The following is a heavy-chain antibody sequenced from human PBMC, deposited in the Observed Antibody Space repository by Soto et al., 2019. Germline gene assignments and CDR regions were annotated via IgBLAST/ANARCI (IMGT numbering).Heavy chain of an antibody. J-gene: IGHJ4*02. Sequence: EVQLLQSGGGLGQPGGSLRLSCGVSGGIFSDYAMSWVRQAPGKGLEWVSGISGSGGSTYYAASVKGRFTISRDNSKNTLYLQMNSLRVEDTAVYYCAKALRVADEGGYRNDYEVATYYFDYWGQGTLVTVSS. CDR3: AKALRVADEGGYRNDYEVATYYFDY. D-gene: IGHD5-18*01. CDR1: GGIFSDYA. V-gene: IGHV3-23*01. CDR2: ISGSGGST.